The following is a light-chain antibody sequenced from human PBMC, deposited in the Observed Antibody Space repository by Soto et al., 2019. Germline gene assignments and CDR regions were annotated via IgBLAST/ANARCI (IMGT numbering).Light chain of an antibody. V-gene: IGKV3-11*01. CDR2: DAS. Sequence: SQSPSTRSVSPYRQATLTCRASQSVSSNLAWYQQKPGQAPRLLIYDASNRATGIPARFSGSGSGTDFTLTISSLEPEDFAVYHCQQRSNWPPITFGQGTRLEIK. J-gene: IGKJ5*01. CDR3: QQRSNWPPIT. CDR1: QSVSSN.